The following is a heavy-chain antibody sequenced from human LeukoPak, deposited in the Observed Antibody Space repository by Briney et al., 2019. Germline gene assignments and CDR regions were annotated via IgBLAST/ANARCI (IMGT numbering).Heavy chain of an antibody. CDR2: IGTAGDT. CDR3: ARAHYYDSSATDAFDI. D-gene: IGHD3-22*01. CDR1: GFTFSSYD. Sequence: GGSLRLSCAASGFTFSSYDMHWVRQATGKGLEWVSAIGTAGDTYYPGSVKGRFTISRENAKNSLYLQMNSLRAGDTAVYYCARAHYYDSSATDAFDIWGQGTMVTVSS. J-gene: IGHJ3*02. V-gene: IGHV3-13*01.